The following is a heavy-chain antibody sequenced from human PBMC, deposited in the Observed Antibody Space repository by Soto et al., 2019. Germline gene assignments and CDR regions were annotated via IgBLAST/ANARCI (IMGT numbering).Heavy chain of an antibody. CDR2: INPNSGGT. V-gene: IGHV1-2*02. CDR3: AANIAVAAGAFDI. CDR1: GYTFTGYY. D-gene: IGHD6-19*01. Sequence: ASVKVSCKASGYTFTGYYMHWVRQAPGQGLEWMGWINPNSGGTNYAQKFQGRVTMTRDTCISTAYMELSRLRSDDTAVYYCAANIAVAAGAFDIWRQGTMVTVSS. J-gene: IGHJ3*02.